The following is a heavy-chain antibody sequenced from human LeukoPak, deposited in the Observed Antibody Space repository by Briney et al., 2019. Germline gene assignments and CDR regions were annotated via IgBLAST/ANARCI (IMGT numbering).Heavy chain of an antibody. V-gene: IGHV3-7*01. CDR3: ARGRRVPAAMGNWFDP. CDR2: INQDASEK. CDR1: GFTFSSYW. D-gene: IGHD2-2*01. Sequence: GGSLRLSCTASGFTFSSYWMSWVRQAPGEGLEWVANINQDASEKCYVDSVKGRFTISRDNAKNSLYLQMNSLRAEDTAVYYCARGRRVPAAMGNWFDPWGQGTLVTISS. J-gene: IGHJ5*02.